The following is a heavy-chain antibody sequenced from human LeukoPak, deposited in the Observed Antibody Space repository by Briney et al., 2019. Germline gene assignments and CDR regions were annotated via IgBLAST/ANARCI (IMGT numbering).Heavy chain of an antibody. CDR2: IRSEAYGGTT. D-gene: IGHD2-2*01. CDR3: TRFVDRTTTDAFDI. J-gene: IGHJ3*02. V-gene: IGHV3-49*04. Sequence: GGSLRLSCTASGFTFGDYAMSWVRQAPGKGLEWVGFIRSEAYGGTTEYAASVKGRFTISRDDSKSIAYLQMNSLKTEDTAVYYCTRFVDRTTTDAFDIWGQGTMVTVSS. CDR1: GFTFGDYA.